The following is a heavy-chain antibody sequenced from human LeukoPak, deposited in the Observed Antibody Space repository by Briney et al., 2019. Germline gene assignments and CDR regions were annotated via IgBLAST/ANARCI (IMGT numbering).Heavy chain of an antibody. CDR2: IIPILGIA. J-gene: IGHJ4*02. CDR3: ASPYYYDSGLDY. Sequence: ASVKVSCKASGGTFSSYAISWVRQAPGQGLEWMGKIIPILGIANYAQKFQGRVTITADKSTGTAYMELSSLRSEDTAVYYCASPYYYDSGLDYWGQGTLVTVSS. D-gene: IGHD3-22*01. CDR1: GGTFSSYA. V-gene: IGHV1-69*04.